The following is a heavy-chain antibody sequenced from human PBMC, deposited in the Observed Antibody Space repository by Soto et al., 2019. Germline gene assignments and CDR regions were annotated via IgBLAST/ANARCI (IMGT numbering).Heavy chain of an antibody. D-gene: IGHD1-26*01. CDR3: ARDRGTDSGSYYAFDI. Sequence: GGSLRLSCAASGFTFDDYAMHWVRQAPGKGLEWVSLISWDGGSTYYADSVKGRFTISRDNSKNSLYLQMNSLRDEDTAVYYCARDRGTDSGSYYAFDIWGQGTMVTVSS. J-gene: IGHJ3*02. CDR1: GFTFDDYA. V-gene: IGHV3-43D*03. CDR2: ISWDGGST.